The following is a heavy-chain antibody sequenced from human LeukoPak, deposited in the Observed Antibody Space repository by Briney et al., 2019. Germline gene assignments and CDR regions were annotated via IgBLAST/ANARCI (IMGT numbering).Heavy chain of an antibody. CDR3: AKGAHPYYGSGSYHPYYFDY. V-gene: IGHV3-30*18. J-gene: IGHJ4*02. Sequence: GRSLRLSCAASGFTFSSYGMHWVRQAPGKGLEWVAVISYDGSNKYYADSVKGRFTISRDNSKNTLYLQMNSLRAEDTAVYYCAKGAHPYYGSGSYHPYYFDYWGQGILVTVSS. CDR2: ISYDGSNK. D-gene: IGHD3-10*01. CDR1: GFTFSSYG.